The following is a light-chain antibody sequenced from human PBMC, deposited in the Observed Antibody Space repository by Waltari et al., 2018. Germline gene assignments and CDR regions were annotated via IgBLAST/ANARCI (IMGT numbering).Light chain of an antibody. CDR3: QKYNSPPGT. CDR2: AAS. V-gene: IGKV1-27*01. Sequence: DIQMTQSPSSLSASVGDRVTITCRASQGIHNYLAWYQQKPGKVPKLLIYAASTLQSGVPSRFSGSGSGTDFTLTISSLQPEDVATYFCQKYNSPPGTFGQGTKVEIK. J-gene: IGKJ1*01. CDR1: QGIHNY.